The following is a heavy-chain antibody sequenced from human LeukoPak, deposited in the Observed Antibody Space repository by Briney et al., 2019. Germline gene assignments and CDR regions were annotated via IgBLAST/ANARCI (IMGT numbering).Heavy chain of an antibody. CDR1: GYTFTSYTSYD. Sequence: ASVKVSCKASGYTFTSYTSYDINWVRQASGQGLEWMGWMNPTGGKTGYAQMFQGRVTMTWDTSLNTVYMELSGLTSEDTAVYYCARGFYDSSGYLHDAFDVWGQGSMVTVSS. V-gene: IGHV1-8*01. CDR3: ARGFYDSSGYLHDAFDV. D-gene: IGHD3-22*01. CDR2: MNPTGGKT. J-gene: IGHJ3*01.